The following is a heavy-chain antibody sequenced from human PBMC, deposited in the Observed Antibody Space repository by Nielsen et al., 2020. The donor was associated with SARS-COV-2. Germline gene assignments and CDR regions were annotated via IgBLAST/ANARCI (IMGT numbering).Heavy chain of an antibody. CDR2: INPSGGST. Sequence: VSCKASGYTFTSYYMHWVRQAPGQGLEWMGIINPSGGSTSYAQKFQGRVTMTRDTSTSTVYMELSSLRSEDTAVYYCAREHFVGGLGIVVVISTILDYWGQGTLVTVSS. CDR3: AREHFVGGLGIVVVISTILDY. J-gene: IGHJ4*02. D-gene: IGHD3-22*01. V-gene: IGHV1-46*01. CDR1: GYTFTSYY.